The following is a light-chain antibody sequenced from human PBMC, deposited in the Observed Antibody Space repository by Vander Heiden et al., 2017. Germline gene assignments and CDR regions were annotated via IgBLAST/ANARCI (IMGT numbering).Light chain of an antibody. Sequence: SYVLTQPPSVSVAPGQTARITCGGNNIGSKSVHWYQQKPGQAPVRVVYEDSDRPSGIPERFSGSNSGNTANRTISRVEAGDEADYYGQVWDSSSDHVGCGGGTKLTVL. V-gene: IGLV3-21*02. CDR2: EDS. CDR3: QVWDSSSDHVG. CDR1: NIGSKS. J-gene: IGLJ2*01.